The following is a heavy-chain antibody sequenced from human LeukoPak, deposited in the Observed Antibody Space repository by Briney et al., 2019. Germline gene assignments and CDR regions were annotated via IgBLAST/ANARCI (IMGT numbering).Heavy chain of an antibody. V-gene: IGHV3-64*01. CDR1: GFTFSSYA. D-gene: IGHD3-22*01. Sequence: GGSLRLSCAVSGFTFSSYAMHWVRQAPGKGLEYVSAISSNGGSTYYANSVKGRFTMSRDNSKNTLYLQMGSLRAEDMVVYYCAREYYDSSGYSKYFFDYWGQGTLVTVST. CDR2: ISSNGGST. CDR3: AREYYDSSGYSKYFFDY. J-gene: IGHJ4*02.